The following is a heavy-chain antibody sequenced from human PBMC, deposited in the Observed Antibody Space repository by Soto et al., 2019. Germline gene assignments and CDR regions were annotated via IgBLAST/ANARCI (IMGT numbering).Heavy chain of an antibody. J-gene: IGHJ4*02. CDR3: ARGLITGSQYSGGWYYFDS. CDR2: IRSKANSYAT. CDR1: GSTFSGSA. Sequence: GGSLRLSCAASGSTFSGSAMHWVRQASGKGLEWVGRIRSKANSYATAYAASVKGRFTISRDDSKNTAYLQMNSLKTEDTAVYYCARGLITGSQYSGGWYYFDSWGQGTQVTVSS. D-gene: IGHD1-26*01. V-gene: IGHV3-73*01.